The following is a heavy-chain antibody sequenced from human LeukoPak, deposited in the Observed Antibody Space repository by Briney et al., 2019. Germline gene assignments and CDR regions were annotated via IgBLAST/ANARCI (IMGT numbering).Heavy chain of an antibody. V-gene: IGHV3-74*01. CDR3: AKDRSYGYTVYFDY. CDR2: INSDGSST. D-gene: IGHD3-16*01. J-gene: IGHJ4*02. Sequence: GGSLRLSCAASGFTFNKYWMHWVRQAPGKGLVWVSRINSDGSSTRYADSVKGRFTMSRDNAKNTLYLQMNSLRGEDTAVYYCAKDRSYGYTVYFDYWGRGTLVTVSS. CDR1: GFTFNKYW.